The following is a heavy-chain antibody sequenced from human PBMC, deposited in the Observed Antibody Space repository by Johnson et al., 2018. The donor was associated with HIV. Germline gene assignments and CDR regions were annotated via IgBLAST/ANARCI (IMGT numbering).Heavy chain of an antibody. D-gene: IGHD6-19*01. V-gene: IGHV3-7*01. CDR3: VRWGSGGSAFDV. J-gene: IGHJ3*01. CDR1: GFTFSDYW. CDR2: IKEDGSER. Sequence: VQLVESGGGLVQPGGSLRLSCAASGFTFSDYWMSWVRQAPGKGLEWVANIKEDGSERYYVDSVKGRFIISRDNAKNSLYLQMNSLSPEDRAVYYCVRWGSGGSAFDVWGQGTMVTVSS.